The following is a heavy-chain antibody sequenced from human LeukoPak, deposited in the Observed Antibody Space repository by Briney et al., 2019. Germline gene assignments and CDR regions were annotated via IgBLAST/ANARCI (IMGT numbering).Heavy chain of an antibody. CDR3: ARDLFGGVTTGEFDY. D-gene: IGHD4-11*01. J-gene: IGHJ4*02. V-gene: IGHV1-2*02. Sequence: GASVKVSCKASGYTFTGYYMHWVRQAPGQGLEWMGWINPNSGGTNYAQKFQGRVTMTRDTSISTAYMELSRLRSDDTAVYYCARDLFGGVTTGEFDYWGQGTLVTVSS. CDR1: GYTFTGYY. CDR2: INPNSGGT.